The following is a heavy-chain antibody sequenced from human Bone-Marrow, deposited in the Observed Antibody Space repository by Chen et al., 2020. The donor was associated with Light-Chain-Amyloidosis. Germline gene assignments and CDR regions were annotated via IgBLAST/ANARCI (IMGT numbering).Heavy chain of an antibody. CDR1: DGSINSGDYY. CDR3: SIRIAVPGANEET. CDR2: IYYSGAA. D-gene: IGHD6-19*01. V-gene: IGHV4-39*02. J-gene: IGHJ5*02. Sequence: QLQLQESGPGLVKPSETLSLTCTVSDGSINSGDYYWGWLRQSPGKGLEWIGSIYYSGAAFYNPSLRSRVTISLDTSKNLLSLRLTSVDAADTAVYYCSIRIAVPGANEETWGQGTLVTVSS.